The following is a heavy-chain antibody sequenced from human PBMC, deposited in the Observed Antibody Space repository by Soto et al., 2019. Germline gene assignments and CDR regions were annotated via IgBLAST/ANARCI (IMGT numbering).Heavy chain of an antibody. CDR2: SHYTGNT. Sequence: SETLSLTFTVSGGSISSKSHYWGWVRQPPGKGLEWIASSHYTGNTYYNRALKSRVTISVDTSKNEFSLNLRFVTAADTAVYYCARDGSNYFDYWGQGTLVTVSS. J-gene: IGHJ4*02. CDR3: ARDGSNYFDY. V-gene: IGHV4-39*02. D-gene: IGHD1-26*01. CDR1: GGSISSKSHY.